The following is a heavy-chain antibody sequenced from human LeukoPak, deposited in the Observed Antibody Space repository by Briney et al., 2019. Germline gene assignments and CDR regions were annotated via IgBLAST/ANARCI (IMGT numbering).Heavy chain of an antibody. D-gene: IGHD5-24*01. Sequence: ASVTVSFKASGYTFTIYGISWVRQAPGQGLEWMGWISAYNGNTNYAQKLQGRVTMTTDTPTSTAYMELRSLRSDDTAVYYCASRGRDGYNYGGYYYYMDGWGKGTTVTVSS. CDR2: ISAYNGNT. J-gene: IGHJ6*03. CDR3: ASRGRDGYNYGGYYYYMDG. CDR1: GYTFTIYG. V-gene: IGHV1-18*01.